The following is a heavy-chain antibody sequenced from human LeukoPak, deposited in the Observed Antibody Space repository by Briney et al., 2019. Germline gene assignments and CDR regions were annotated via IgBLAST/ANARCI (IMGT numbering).Heavy chain of an antibody. J-gene: IGHJ4*02. CDR1: GFTFDDYA. D-gene: IGHD5-18*01. CDR2: ISWNSGSI. CDR3: AKARFVDTAPFDY. V-gene: IGHV3-9*01. Sequence: PGGSLRLFCAASGFTFDDYAMHWVRQAPGKGLEWVSGISWNSGSIGYADSVKGRFTISRDNAKNSLYLQMNSLRAEDTALYYCAKARFVDTAPFDYWGQGTLVTVSS.